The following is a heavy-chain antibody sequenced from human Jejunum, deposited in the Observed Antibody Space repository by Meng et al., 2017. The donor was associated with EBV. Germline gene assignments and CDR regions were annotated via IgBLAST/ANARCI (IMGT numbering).Heavy chain of an antibody. V-gene: IGHV3-74*01. CDR3: SRDLRGPFDY. Sequence: VESGGGLVQPGGSLILSCVGFGYTFSNYWMHWVRQTPGKGLVWVSRINEDGTHTDYADSVKGRFTISRDNAKNTLTLQMNSLRVEDTAVYYCSRDLRGPFDYWGQGTLVTVSS. CDR2: INEDGTHT. CDR1: GYTFSNYW. J-gene: IGHJ4*02. D-gene: IGHD3-16*01.